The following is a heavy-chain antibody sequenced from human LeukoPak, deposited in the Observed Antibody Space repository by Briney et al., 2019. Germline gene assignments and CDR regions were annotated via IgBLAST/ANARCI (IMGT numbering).Heavy chain of an antibody. J-gene: IGHJ4*02. CDR3: ARSWIQLWLLDY. D-gene: IGHD5-18*01. V-gene: IGHV4-31*03. CDR2: IYYSGST. CDR1: GGSISSGGYY. Sequence: ASQTLSLTCTVSGGSISSGGYYWSWIRQHPGKGLEWIGYIYYSGSTYYNPSLKGRVTISVDTSKNQFSLKLSSVTAADTAVYYCARSWIQLWLLDYWGQGTLVTVSS.